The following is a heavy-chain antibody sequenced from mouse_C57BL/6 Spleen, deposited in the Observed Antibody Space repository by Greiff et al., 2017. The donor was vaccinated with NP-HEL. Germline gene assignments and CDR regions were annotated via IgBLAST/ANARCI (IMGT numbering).Heavy chain of an antibody. J-gene: IGHJ2*01. CDR1: GYAFTNYL. CDR2: INPGSGGT. CDR3: ARDTTVVGNFDY. V-gene: IGHV1-54*01. D-gene: IGHD1-1*01. Sequence: QVQLKQSGAELVRPGTSVKVSCKASGYAFTNYLIEWVKQRPGQGLEWIGVINPGSGGTNYNEKFKGKATLTADKSSSTAYMQLSSLTSEDSAVYFCARDTTVVGNFDYWGQGTTLTVSS.